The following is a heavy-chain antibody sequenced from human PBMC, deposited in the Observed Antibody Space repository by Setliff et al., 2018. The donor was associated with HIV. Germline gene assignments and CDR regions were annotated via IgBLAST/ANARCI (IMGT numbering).Heavy chain of an antibody. Sequence: GESLKISCKASGYIFTTYWIGWVRQMPGKGLEWMGVIYPSDSDTRYNPSFQGHVTISVDTSISTAYLQWSSLKASDTAMYYCARHRADYVWGSYRYFNWFDPWGQGTLGTVS. CDR3: ARHRADYVWGSYRYFNWFDP. V-gene: IGHV5-51*01. J-gene: IGHJ5*02. D-gene: IGHD3-16*02. CDR1: GYIFTTYW. CDR2: IYPSDSDT.